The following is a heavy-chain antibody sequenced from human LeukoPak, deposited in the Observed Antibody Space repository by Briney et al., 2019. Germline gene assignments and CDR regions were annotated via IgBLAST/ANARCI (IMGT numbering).Heavy chain of an antibody. CDR1: GGSISSGGYY. Sequence: SQTLSLTCTVSGGSISSGGYYWSWIRQHAGKGLEWIGYIYYSGSTYYNPSLKSRVTISVDTSKNQFSLKLSSVTAADTAVYYCARRWFGELLAFDIWGQGTMVTVSS. CDR3: ARRWFGELLAFDI. J-gene: IGHJ3*02. CDR2: IYYSGST. V-gene: IGHV4-31*03. D-gene: IGHD3-10*01.